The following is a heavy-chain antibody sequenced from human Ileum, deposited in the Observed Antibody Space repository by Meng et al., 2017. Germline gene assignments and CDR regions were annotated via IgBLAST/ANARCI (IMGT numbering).Heavy chain of an antibody. Sequence: GPCLVEPSVTLHLTCAVSGGSISSTYWWTWVRQSAGKGLEWIGEIHHSGSTNYNPSLKSRVTTSVDKSKNQFSLNLRSVTAADTAVYYCARIDYGGNGIEKYYFDYWGQGTLVTVSS. D-gene: IGHD4-23*01. V-gene: IGHV4-4*02. J-gene: IGHJ4*02. CDR1: GGSISSTYW. CDR3: ARIDYGGNGIEKYYFDY. CDR2: IHHSGST.